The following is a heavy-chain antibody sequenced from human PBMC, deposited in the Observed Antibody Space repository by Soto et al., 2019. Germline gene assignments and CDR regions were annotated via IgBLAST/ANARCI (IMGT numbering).Heavy chain of an antibody. J-gene: IGHJ4*02. V-gene: IGHV1-69*02. CDR2: IIPILGIA. D-gene: IGHD2-2*01. CDR1: VGTFSSYT. Sequence: QVQLVQSGAEVKKPGSSVKVSCKASVGTFSSYTISWVRQSPGQGLEWMGRIIPILGIANYAQKFQGRVTITADKSTSTAYMELSSLRSEDTAVYYCASSVVPTRSQSGYWGQGTLVTVSS. CDR3: ASSVVPTRSQSGY.